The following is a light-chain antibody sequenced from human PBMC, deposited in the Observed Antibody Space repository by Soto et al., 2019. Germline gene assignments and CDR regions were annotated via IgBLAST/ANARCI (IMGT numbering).Light chain of an antibody. CDR3: ISFSPLTPHV. Sequence: LTQPASVSGSPGQSITISCTGTSSDVGGYDYVSWYQQHPGKAPKLMIYDVTNRPSGGPNRFSGSKSGYTASLTISGLQAEDEADYSSISFSPLTPHVFRPGTKV. CDR1: SSDVGGYDY. CDR2: DVT. J-gene: IGLJ1*01. V-gene: IGLV2-14*01.